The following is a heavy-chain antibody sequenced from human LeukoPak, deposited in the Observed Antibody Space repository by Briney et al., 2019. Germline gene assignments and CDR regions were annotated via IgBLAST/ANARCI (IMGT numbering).Heavy chain of an antibody. CDR3: AKDGYQPTYYYDSSGYYPDY. CDR1: GFTFSSYG. Sequence: PGRSLRLSCAASGFTFSSYGMHWVRQAPGKGLEWVAVIWYDGSNKYYADSVKGRFTISRDNSKNTLYLQMNSLRAEDTAVYYCAKDGYQPTYYYDSSGYYPDYWGQGTLVTASS. V-gene: IGHV3-33*06. D-gene: IGHD3-22*01. J-gene: IGHJ4*02. CDR2: IWYDGSNK.